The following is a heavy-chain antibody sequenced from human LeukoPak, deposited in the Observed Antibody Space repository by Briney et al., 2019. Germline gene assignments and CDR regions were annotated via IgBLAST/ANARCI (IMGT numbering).Heavy chain of an antibody. CDR1: GYTFTSYG. D-gene: IGHD2-15*01. CDR2: ISAYTGNT. V-gene: IGHV1-18*04. CDR3: ARQGTRYCSGGSCYCDY. Sequence: ASVKVSCKAAGYTFTSYGISWVRQAPGQGLEWMGWISAYTGNTNYAQKFHGRVTMTTDTSTSTGYMELRSLRSDDTAVYFCARQGTRYCSGGSCYCDYWGQGTLVTVSS. J-gene: IGHJ4*02.